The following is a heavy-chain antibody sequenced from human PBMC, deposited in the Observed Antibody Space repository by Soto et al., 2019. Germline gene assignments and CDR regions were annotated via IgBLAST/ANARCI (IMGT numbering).Heavy chain of an antibody. V-gene: IGHV3-23*01. CDR1: GFTFSSYA. Sequence: GGSLRLSCAASGFTFSSYAMSWVRQAPGKGLEWVSSISGSGGSTYYADSVKGRFTISRDNSKNTLYLQMNSLRSEDTDVYDCAQVKQWLALDYWGQGTLVTVSS. CDR2: ISGSGGST. J-gene: IGHJ4*02. D-gene: IGHD6-19*01. CDR3: AQVKQWLALDY.